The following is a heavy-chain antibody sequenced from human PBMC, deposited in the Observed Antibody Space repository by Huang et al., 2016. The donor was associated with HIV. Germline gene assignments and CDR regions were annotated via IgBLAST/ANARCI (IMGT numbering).Heavy chain of an antibody. CDR2: MNPKSGNV. D-gene: IGHD3-10*01. CDR3: ARGFGINYNHEAFDV. V-gene: IGHV1-8*01. CDR1: GYTFTNYD. Sequence: QIQLAQSGAEVKKPGASVKVSCKVSGYTFTNYDINLVRQAYSQGREWMGWMNPKSGNVGYTKKFQGRVAILRNSSINTSYLAVTSLTSEDTAVYYCARGFGINYNHEAFDVWGQGTMVTVSS. J-gene: IGHJ3*01.